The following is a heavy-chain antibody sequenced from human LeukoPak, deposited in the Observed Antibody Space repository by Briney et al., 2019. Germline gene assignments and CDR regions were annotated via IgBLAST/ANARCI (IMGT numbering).Heavy chain of an antibody. CDR1: GYTFTSYD. CDR3: ASGREYSGSYSPLFDY. D-gene: IGHD1-26*01. CDR2: MNPNSGNT. V-gene: IGHV1-8*01. Sequence: ASVKVSCKASGYTFTSYDINWVRQATGQGLEWMGWMNPNSGNTGYAQKFQGRVTMTRNTSISTAYMELSSLRSEDTAVYYCASGREYSGSYSPLFDYWGQGTLVTVSS. J-gene: IGHJ4*02.